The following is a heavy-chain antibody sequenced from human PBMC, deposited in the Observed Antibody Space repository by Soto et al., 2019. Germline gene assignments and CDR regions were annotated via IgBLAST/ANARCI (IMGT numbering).Heavy chain of an antibody. CDR3: STYYYDSSGHGDAFDI. J-gene: IGHJ3*02. Sequence: KPSETLSLTCAVYGGSFSGYYWSWIRQPPGKGLEWIGEINHSGSTNYNPSLKSRVTISVDTSKDQFSLKLSSVTAADTAVYYCSTYYYDSSGHGDAFDICGQGTMVTVSS. V-gene: IGHV4-34*01. CDR2: INHSGST. D-gene: IGHD3-22*01. CDR1: GGSFSGYY.